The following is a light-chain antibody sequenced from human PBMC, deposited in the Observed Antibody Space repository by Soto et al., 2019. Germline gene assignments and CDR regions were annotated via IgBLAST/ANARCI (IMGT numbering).Light chain of an antibody. V-gene: IGKV4-1*01. J-gene: IGKJ4*01. CDR1: QSVLLTSTNKNY. CDR3: QQYYTTLT. Sequence: DIVMTQSPDSLAVSLGERATINCKSSQSVLLTSTNKNYLAWYQQKPGQPPKVLISWESNRESGVPDRFSGSESGTDFTLTITSLQAEDVAVYYCQQYYTTLTFGGGTKVEIK. CDR2: WES.